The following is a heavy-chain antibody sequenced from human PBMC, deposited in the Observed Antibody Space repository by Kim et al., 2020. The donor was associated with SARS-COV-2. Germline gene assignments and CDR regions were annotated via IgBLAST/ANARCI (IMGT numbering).Heavy chain of an antibody. D-gene: IGHD1-1*01. J-gene: IGHJ4*02. CDR1: GFTFSSYA. Sequence: GGSLRLSCAASGFTFSSYAMSWVRQAPGKGLEWVSVIYSGGSSTYYADSVKGRFTISRDNSKNTLYLQMNSLRAEDTAVYYCAKVEISGTFDYWGQGTLVTVSS. CDR2: IYSGGSST. V-gene: IGHV3-23*03. CDR3: AKVEISGTFDY.